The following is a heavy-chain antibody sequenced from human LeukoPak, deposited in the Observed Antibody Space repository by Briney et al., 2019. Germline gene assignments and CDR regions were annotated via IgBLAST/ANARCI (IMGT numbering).Heavy chain of an antibody. Sequence: PSETLSLTCTVSGGSISSYYWSWIRQPPGKGLEWIGYIYYSGSTNYNPSLKSRVTISVDTSKNQFSLKLSSVTAADTAVYYCARGLCSSSWYGVDYWGQGTLVTVSS. D-gene: IGHD6-13*01. J-gene: IGHJ4*02. V-gene: IGHV4-59*01. CDR1: GGSISSYY. CDR2: IYYSGST. CDR3: ARGLCSSSWYGVDY.